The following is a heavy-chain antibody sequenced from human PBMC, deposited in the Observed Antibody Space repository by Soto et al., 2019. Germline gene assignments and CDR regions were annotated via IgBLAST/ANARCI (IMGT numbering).Heavy chain of an antibody. CDR3: ARESYCSGGSCPRWFLD. CDR1: GFTFSSYS. J-gene: IGHJ4*02. V-gene: IGHV3-48*02. D-gene: IGHD2-15*01. Sequence: PGGSLRLSCAASGFTFSSYSMNWVRQAPGKGLEWVSYISSSSSTIYYADSVKGRFTISRDNAKNSLYLQMNSLRDEDTAVYYCARESYCSGGSCPRWFLDWGQGTLVTVSS. CDR2: ISSSSSTI.